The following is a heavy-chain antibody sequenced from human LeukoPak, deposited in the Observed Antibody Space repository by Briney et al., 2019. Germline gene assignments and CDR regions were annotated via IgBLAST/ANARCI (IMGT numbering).Heavy chain of an antibody. Sequence: GASVKVSCKASGYTFTSYDINWVRQATGQGLEWMGWMNPNSGNTGYAQKFQGRVTITRNTSISTAYMELSSLRSEDTAVYYCARGLIDNFGVVIAADPWGQGTLVTVSS. J-gene: IGHJ5*02. CDR1: GYTFTSYD. V-gene: IGHV1-8*03. CDR2: MNPNSGNT. D-gene: IGHD3-3*01. CDR3: ARGLIDNFGVVIAADP.